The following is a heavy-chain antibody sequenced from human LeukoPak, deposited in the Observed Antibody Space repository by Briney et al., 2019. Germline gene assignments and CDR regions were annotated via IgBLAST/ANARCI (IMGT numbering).Heavy chain of an antibody. CDR3: ARDPINIATAANGFDY. CDR1: GFTFSSYS. D-gene: IGHD6-13*01. J-gene: IGHJ4*02. V-gene: IGHV3-21*01. Sequence: GGSLRLSCAASGFTFSSYSMNWVRQAPGKGLEWVSSISTSSSYIYYADSVKGRFTISRDNAKNSLYLQMNSLRVEDTAVYYCARDPINIATAANGFDYWGQGTLVTVSS. CDR2: ISTSSSYI.